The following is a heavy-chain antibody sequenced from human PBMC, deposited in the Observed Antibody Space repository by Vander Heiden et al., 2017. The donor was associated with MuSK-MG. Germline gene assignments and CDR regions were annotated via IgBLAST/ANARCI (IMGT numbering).Heavy chain of an antibody. Sequence: QVQLVQSGAEVKKPGASVKVSCQASGYTFPGYYMHWVRQAPGQGLEWMGWINPNSGGTNYAQKFQGRVTMTRDTSISTAYMELSRLRSDDTAVYYCARDFGGSGSYDGMDVWGQGTTVTVSS. J-gene: IGHJ6*02. CDR3: ARDFGGSGSYDGMDV. CDR1: GYTFPGYY. V-gene: IGHV1-2*02. CDR2: INPNSGGT. D-gene: IGHD3-10*01.